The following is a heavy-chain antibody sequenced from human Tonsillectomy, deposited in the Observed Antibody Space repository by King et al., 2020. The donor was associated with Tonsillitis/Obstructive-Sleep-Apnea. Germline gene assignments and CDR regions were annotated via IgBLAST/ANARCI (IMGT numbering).Heavy chain of an antibody. V-gene: IGHV6-1*01. Sequence: VQLQQSGPGLVKPSQTLSLTCAISGDSFASNSSAWNWIRQSPSRGLEWLGRTYYRSKWYNDFALSVKSRITINRATSKNQFSLQLNSLTREDTAVYYCARDQNSFDSGYFDYWGQGTLVTVSS. CDR3: ARDQNSFDSGYFDY. CDR2: TYYRSKWYN. D-gene: IGHD3-22*01. CDR1: GDSFASNSSA. J-gene: IGHJ4*02.